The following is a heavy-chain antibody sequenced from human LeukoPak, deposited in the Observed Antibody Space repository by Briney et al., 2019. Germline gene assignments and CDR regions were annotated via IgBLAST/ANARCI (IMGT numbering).Heavy chain of an antibody. J-gene: IGHJ4*02. CDR1: GGSFSGYY. Sequence: SETLSLTCAVYGGSFSGYYWSWIRQPPGKGLGWIGSIYYSGSTYYNPSLKSRVTISVDTSKNQFSLKLSSVTAADTAVYYCAREEKVVTYWGQGTLVTVSS. V-gene: IGHV4-34*01. CDR3: AREEKVVTY. CDR2: IYYSGST. D-gene: IGHD4-23*01.